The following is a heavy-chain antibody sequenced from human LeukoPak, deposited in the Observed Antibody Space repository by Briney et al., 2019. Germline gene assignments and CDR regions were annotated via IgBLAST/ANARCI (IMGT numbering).Heavy chain of an antibody. CDR3: AKDWVSSSSPRRFDY. V-gene: IGHV3-23*01. CDR2: ISGSGVST. CDR1: GFTFSSYA. J-gene: IGHJ4*02. Sequence: PGGSLRLSCAASGFTFSSYAMSWVRQARGKGVEWVSAISGSGVSTYYPYSVKVRFTISRDNSKNTLYLQMNSLRAEDTAVYYCAKDWVSSSSPRRFDYWGQGTLVTVSS. D-gene: IGHD6-6*01.